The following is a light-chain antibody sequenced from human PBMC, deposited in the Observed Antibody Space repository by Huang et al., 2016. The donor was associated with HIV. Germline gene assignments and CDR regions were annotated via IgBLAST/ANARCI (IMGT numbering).Light chain of an antibody. CDR1: QSVISS. J-gene: IGKJ1*01. V-gene: IGKV3-15*01. CDR2: GAS. CDR3: QQYNNWPPWT. Sequence: EIVLTQSPATVSVSPGERVTLSCRASQSVISSLAWYQQKPGQAPRLLIYGASTRATGIPGSFSGSGSGTEFTLTISSLQSEDCAVYFCQQYNNWPPWTFGQGTKVDIK.